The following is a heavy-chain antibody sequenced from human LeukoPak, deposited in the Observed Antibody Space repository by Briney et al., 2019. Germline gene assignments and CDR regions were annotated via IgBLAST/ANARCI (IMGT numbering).Heavy chain of an antibody. J-gene: IGHJ4*02. V-gene: IGHV1-2*02. D-gene: IGHD3-22*01. CDR3: ARVSNYDSSSYYY. CDR2: INPNSGGT. Sequence: ASVKVSCKGSGYTFTGYNIHWVRQVPGQGPEWMGWINPNSGGTNYAHKFQGRVTMTRDTTISTAYMDLSMLRSDDTAVYYCARVSNYDSSSYYYWGQGTLVTVSS. CDR1: GYTFTGYN.